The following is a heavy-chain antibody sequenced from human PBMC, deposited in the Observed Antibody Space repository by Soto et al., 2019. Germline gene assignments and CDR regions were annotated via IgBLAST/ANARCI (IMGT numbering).Heavy chain of an antibody. V-gene: IGHV2-5*02. D-gene: IGHD6-13*01. CDR3: AHRLGYSSSWINFDY. CDR2: IYWDDDK. CDR1: GFSLSTSGVG. Sequence: QITLKESGPTLVKPTQTLTLTCTFSGFSLSTSGVGVGWIRQPPGKALEWLALIYWDDDKRYSPSLKSRLTITKETPKNQVVLTMTNMDPVETATYYCAHRLGYSSSWINFDYWGQGTLVTVSS. J-gene: IGHJ4*02.